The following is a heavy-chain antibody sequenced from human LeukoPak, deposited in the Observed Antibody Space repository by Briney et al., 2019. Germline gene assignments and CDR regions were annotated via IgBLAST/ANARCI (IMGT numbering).Heavy chain of an antibody. J-gene: IGHJ3*01. CDR2: IYYSGST. CDR3: ARGGSFEAFDV. D-gene: IGHD1-26*01. Sequence: PSETLSLTCTVSGGSISSSSFYWGWIRQPPGRGLEWIGSIYYSGSTYYSPSLKSRVTISVDTSKNQFSLKLSHVTAADTAVYYCARGGSFEAFDVWGQGTMVTVSS. CDR1: GGSISSSSFY. V-gene: IGHV4-39*01.